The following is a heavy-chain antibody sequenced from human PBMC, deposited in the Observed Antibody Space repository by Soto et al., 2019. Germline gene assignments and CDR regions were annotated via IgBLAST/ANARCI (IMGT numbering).Heavy chain of an antibody. V-gene: IGHV3-23*01. D-gene: IGHD3-3*01. CDR3: ETDINTVFAVVDAFDM. J-gene: IGHJ3*02. Sequence: GGSLRLSCAASGFTFSDYAMNWIRQAPGKGLEWVSVISSSAGSIYYADSVKGRFTISRANSKNTLYLQMSSLRAGDTAVYYCETDINTVFAVVDAFDMWGQGTMVTVSS. CDR1: GFTFSDYA. CDR2: ISSSAGSI.